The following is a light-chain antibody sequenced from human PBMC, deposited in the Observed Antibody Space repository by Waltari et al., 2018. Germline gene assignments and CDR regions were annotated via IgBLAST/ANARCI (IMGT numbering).Light chain of an antibody. Sequence: EIVLTQSPATLSLSPGERATPPCRASQSVSSYLAWYQQKPGQAPRLLIYDASNRATGIPARFSGSGSGTDFTLTISSLEPEDFAVYYCQQRSNWPTITFGQGTRLEIK. CDR2: DAS. CDR1: QSVSSY. CDR3: QQRSNWPTIT. V-gene: IGKV3-11*01. J-gene: IGKJ5*01.